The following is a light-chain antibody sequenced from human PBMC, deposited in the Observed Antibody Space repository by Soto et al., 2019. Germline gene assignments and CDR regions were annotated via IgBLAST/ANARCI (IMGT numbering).Light chain of an antibody. J-gene: IGLJ2*01. Sequence: QSVLTQPPSASGTPGQWVTISCSGSGSNIGTNTVTWYQQLPGAAPRLLIYSDNQRPSGVPARFSGSKSGTSASLAISGLQSEDEADYYCSSYAGSTHVVFGGGTQLTVL. V-gene: IGLV1-44*01. CDR3: SSYAGSTHVV. CDR1: GSNIGTNT. CDR2: SDN.